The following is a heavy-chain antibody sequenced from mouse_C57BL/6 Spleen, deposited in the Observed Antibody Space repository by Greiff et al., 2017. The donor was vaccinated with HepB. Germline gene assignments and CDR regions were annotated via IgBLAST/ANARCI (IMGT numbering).Heavy chain of an antibody. J-gene: IGHJ2*01. CDR1: GYAFTNYL. CDR3: ARWLPLGYYFDY. CDR2: INPGSGGT. D-gene: IGHD2-2*01. Sequence: VKVVESGAELVRPGTSVKVSCKASGYAFTNYLIEWVKQRPGQGLEWIGVINPGSGGTNYNEKFKGKATLTADKSSSTAYMQLSSLTSEDSAVYFCARWLPLGYYFDYWGQGTTLTVSS. V-gene: IGHV1-54*01.